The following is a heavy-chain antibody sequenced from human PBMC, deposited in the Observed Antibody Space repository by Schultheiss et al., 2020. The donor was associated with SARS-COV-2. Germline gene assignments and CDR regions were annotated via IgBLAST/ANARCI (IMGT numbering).Heavy chain of an antibody. D-gene: IGHD6-25*01. V-gene: IGHV2-70*04. CDR2: IDWDDDK. Sequence: SGPTLVKPTQTLTLACSFSGFSVSTSGVGVGWIRQPPGKALEWLARIDWDDDKFYSTSLKTRLTISKDTSKNQVVLTMTNMDPVDTATYYCARINAALYFDFWGQGTLVTVSS. CDR3: ARINAALYFDF. J-gene: IGHJ4*02. CDR1: GFSVSTSGVG.